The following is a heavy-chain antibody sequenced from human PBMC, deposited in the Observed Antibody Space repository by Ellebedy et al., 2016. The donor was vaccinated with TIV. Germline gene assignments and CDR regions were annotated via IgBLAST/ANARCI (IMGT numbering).Heavy chain of an antibody. V-gene: IGHV4-59*01. CDR1: GGSISSYY. CDR2: IYYSGST. J-gene: IGHJ4*02. CDR3: AREAYDILTGLRAYYFDY. D-gene: IGHD3-9*01. Sequence: SETLSLTXTVSGGSISSYYWSWIRQPPGKGLEWIGYIYYSGSTNYNPSLKSRVTISVDTSKNQFSLKLSSVTAADTAVYYCAREAYDILTGLRAYYFDYWGQGTLVTVSS.